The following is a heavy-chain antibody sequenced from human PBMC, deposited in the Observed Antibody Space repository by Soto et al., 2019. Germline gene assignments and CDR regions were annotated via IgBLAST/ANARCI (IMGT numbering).Heavy chain of an antibody. CDR3: ARDFSWVTTGSHTSYNWFDP. D-gene: IGHD4-17*01. V-gene: IGHV1-69*04. CDR1: GYTFTSYY. J-gene: IGHJ5*02. CDR2: INPILGIA. Sequence: GASVKVSCKASGYTFTSYYMHWVRQAPGQGLEWMGIINPILGIANYAQKFQGRVTITADKSTSTAYMELSSLRSEDTAVYYCARDFSWVTTGSHTSYNWFDPWGQGTLVTVSS.